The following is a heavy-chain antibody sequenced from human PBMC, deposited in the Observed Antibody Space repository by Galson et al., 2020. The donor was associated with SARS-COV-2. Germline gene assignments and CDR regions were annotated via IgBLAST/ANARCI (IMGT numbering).Heavy chain of an antibody. CDR1: GGTFSSSA. CDR2: IIPIFGTA. CDR3: ASEDYGDYFWPFDY. V-gene: IGHV1-69*13. J-gene: IGHJ4*02. D-gene: IGHD4-17*01. Sequence: SVKVSCKASGGTFSSSAISWVRQAPGQGLEWMGGIIPIFGTANYAQKFQGRVTITADESTSTAYMELSSLRSEDTAVYYCASEDYGDYFWPFDYWGQGTLVTVSS.